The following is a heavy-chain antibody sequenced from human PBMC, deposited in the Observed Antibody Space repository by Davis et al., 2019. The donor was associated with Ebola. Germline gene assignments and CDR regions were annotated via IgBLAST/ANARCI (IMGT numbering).Heavy chain of an antibody. D-gene: IGHD4-23*01. CDR2: ISGSGGTT. V-gene: IGHV3-23*01. J-gene: IGHJ4*02. Sequence: GESLKISCADSVITFSSYAMTWVRQAPGKGLEWVSAISGSGGTTYYAGSVKGRFTVSRDNSKKTMYLQMNSLRAEDTAVYYCARRTPPDYWGQGTLVTVSS. CDR3: ARRTPPDY. CDR1: VITFSSYA.